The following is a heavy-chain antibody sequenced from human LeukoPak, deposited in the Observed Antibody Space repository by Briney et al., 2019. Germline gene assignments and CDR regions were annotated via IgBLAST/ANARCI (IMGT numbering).Heavy chain of an antibody. CDR3: AKDKYNFWSGSNYYYMDV. CDR1: GFIFSDFG. V-gene: IGHV3-30*02. D-gene: IGHD3-3*01. CDR2: VLYDGTNQ. J-gene: IGHJ6*03. Sequence: SGGSLRLSCATSGFIFSDFGMHWVRQAPGKGLEWVAFVLYDGTNQYYADSVKGRFTISRDNSKNTMYLQMNSLRAEDTAVYYCAKDKYNFWSGSNYYYMDVWGKGTTVTVSS.